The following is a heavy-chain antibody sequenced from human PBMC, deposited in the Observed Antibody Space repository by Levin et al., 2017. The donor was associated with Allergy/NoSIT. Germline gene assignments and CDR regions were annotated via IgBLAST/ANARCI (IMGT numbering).Heavy chain of an antibody. J-gene: IGHJ4*02. D-gene: IGHD2-21*01. CDR2: LYSGGRT. CDR3: ASRVTGDDHMLDY. CDR1: GFTVTNNY. Sequence: GGSLRLSCAVSGFTVTNNYMAWVRQAPGKGLEWVSILYSGGRTYYADSMKGRFTISRDNSKNTVYLQMNSLRPEDTAVYYCASRVTGDDHMLDYWGQGTLVTVSS. V-gene: IGHV3-53*01.